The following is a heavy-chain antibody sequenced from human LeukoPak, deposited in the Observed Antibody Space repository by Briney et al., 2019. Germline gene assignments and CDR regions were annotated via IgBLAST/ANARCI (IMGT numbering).Heavy chain of an antibody. D-gene: IGHD3-3*01. Sequence: PGGSLRLSCAASGFIFNSYAMHWVRQAPGKGLEWVAAISYDGTNKYYADSVKGRFTISRDNSKDTLYLQMNSLRAEDAAVYYCARVQSREWYYYYYMDVWGKGTTVTVSS. CDR3: ARVQSREWYYYYYMDV. V-gene: IGHV3-30*04. CDR2: ISYDGTNK. J-gene: IGHJ6*03. CDR1: GFIFNSYA.